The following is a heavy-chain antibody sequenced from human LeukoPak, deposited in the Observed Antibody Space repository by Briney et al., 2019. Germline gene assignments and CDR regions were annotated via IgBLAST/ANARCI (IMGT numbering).Heavy chain of an antibody. CDR2: IKSDGSST. J-gene: IGHJ4*02. CDR1: GFTFSTYW. V-gene: IGHV3-74*01. Sequence: GGSLRLSCAASGFTFSTYWMHWVRHAPGKGLVWVSRIKSDGSSTTYADSVKGRFTISRDNAKNSLYLQMNSLRAEDTAVYYCARDQTPFVWGQGTLVTVSS. CDR3: ARDQTPFV.